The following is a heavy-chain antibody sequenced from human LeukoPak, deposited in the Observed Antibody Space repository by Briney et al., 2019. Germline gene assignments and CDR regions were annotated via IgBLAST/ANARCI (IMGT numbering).Heavy chain of an antibody. Sequence: ASVKVSCKASGYTFTSYDINWVRQATGQGLEWMGWMNPNSGNTGYAQKFQGRVTMTRNTSISTAYMELSSLRSEDTAVYYCARGLRYSSSWYWYSSGWLEYFQHWGQGTLVTVSS. CDR3: ARGLRYSSSWYWYSSGWLEYFQH. J-gene: IGHJ1*01. CDR2: MNPNSGNT. CDR1: GYTFTSYD. D-gene: IGHD6-13*01. V-gene: IGHV1-8*01.